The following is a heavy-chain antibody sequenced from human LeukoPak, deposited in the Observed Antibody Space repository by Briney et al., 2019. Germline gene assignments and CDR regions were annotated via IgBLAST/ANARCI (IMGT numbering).Heavy chain of an antibody. CDR1: GYTLTSYD. CDR2: IYPGDSET. CDR3: AKSAPSNGWTFLDY. D-gene: IGHD6-19*01. V-gene: IGHV5-51*01. J-gene: IGHJ4*02. Sequence: ASVKVSCKASGYTLTSYDINWVRQMPGKGLEWMGIIYPGDSETRYSPSFQGQATISADKSISTVYLQWSSLKASDTAMYYCAKSAPSNGWTFLDYWGQGTLVTVSP.